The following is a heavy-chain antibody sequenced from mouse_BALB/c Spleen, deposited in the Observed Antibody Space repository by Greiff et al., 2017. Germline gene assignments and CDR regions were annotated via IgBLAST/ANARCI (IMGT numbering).Heavy chain of an antibody. V-gene: IGHV14-3*02. J-gene: IGHJ4*01. CDR1: GFNIKDTY. Sequence: VQLQQSGAELVKPGASVKLSCTASGFNIKDTYMHWVKQRPEQGLEWIGRIDPANGNTKYDPKFQGKATITADTSSNTAYLQLSSLTSEDTAVYYSARSYYGYGDYAMDYWGQGTSVTVSS. D-gene: IGHD1-2*01. CDR3: ARSYYGYGDYAMDY. CDR2: IDPANGNT.